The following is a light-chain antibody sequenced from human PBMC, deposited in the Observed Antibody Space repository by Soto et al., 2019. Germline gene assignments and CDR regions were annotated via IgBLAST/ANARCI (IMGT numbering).Light chain of an antibody. Sequence: QSVLTQPPSASGTPGQRITISCSGSSSNIGSDYVYWYQQLAGTAPKLLIYRNYHRPSGVPDRFSASKSGTSASLAISALRSEDEADYYCTTWDDSLSAVLFGGGTQLTVL. CDR1: SSNIGSDY. J-gene: IGLJ2*01. CDR2: RNY. CDR3: TTWDDSLSAVL. V-gene: IGLV1-47*01.